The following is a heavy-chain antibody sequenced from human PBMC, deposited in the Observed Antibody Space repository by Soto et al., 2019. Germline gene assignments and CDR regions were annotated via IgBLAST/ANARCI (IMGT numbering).Heavy chain of an antibody. J-gene: IGHJ4*02. CDR1: GFTFSSYW. CDR2: INSDGSST. D-gene: IGHD6-6*01. Sequence: GGSLRLSCAASGFTFSSYWMHWVRQAPGKGLVWVSRINSDGSSTSYADSVKGRFTISRDNAKNTLYLQMNSLRAEDTAVYYCAREGGGLGIAARPSDYWGQGTLVTISS. CDR3: AREGGGLGIAARPSDY. V-gene: IGHV3-74*01.